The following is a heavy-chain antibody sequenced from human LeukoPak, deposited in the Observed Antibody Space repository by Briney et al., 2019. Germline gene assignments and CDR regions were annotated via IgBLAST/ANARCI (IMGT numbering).Heavy chain of an antibody. CDR3: ARGLSQYYDFWSGYYTNPAYYGMDV. CDR1: GGSISSGGHS. V-gene: IGHV4-30-2*01. Sequence: PSETLSLTCTVSGGSISSGGHSWSWIRQPPGKGLEWIGYIYHSGSGSTYYNPSLKSRVTISIDKSKNQFSLKLSSVTAADTAVYYCARGLSQYYDFWSGYYTNPAYYGMDVWGQGTTVTVSS. D-gene: IGHD3-3*01. CDR2: IYHSGSGST. J-gene: IGHJ6*02.